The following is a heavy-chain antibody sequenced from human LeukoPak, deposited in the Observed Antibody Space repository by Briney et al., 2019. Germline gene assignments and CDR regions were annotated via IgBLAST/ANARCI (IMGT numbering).Heavy chain of an antibody. CDR3: ARIDYGGNHY. CDR1: GYSISSGYH. J-gene: IGHJ4*02. CDR2: IYHSGNT. V-gene: IGHV4-38-2*02. D-gene: IGHD4-23*01. Sequence: SETLSLTCIVSGYSISSGYHWGWIRQPPGKGLERIGSIYHSGNTYYNPSLKSRVTISVDTSKNQFSLKLSSVTAADTAVYYCARIDYGGNHYWGQGTLVTVSS.